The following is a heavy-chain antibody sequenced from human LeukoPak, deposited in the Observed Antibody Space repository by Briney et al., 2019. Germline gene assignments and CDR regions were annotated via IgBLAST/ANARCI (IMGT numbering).Heavy chain of an antibody. CDR2: IIPIFGTA. D-gene: IGHD3-22*01. J-gene: IGHJ4*02. CDR1: GGTFSSYA. Sequence: ASVKVSCKASGGTFSSYAISWVRQAPGQGLEWMGGIIPIFGTANYAQKFQGRVTITADESTSTAYMEPSSLRSEDTAVYYCASGYYYDSSGYYYFDYWGQGTLVTVSS. V-gene: IGHV1-69*13. CDR3: ASGYYYDSSGYYYFDY.